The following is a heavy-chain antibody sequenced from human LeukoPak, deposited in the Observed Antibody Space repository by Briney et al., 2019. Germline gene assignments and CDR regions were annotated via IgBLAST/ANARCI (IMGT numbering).Heavy chain of an antibody. CDR2: IIPIFGTA. CDR1: GGTFSSYA. CDR3: ERESVWFGELKGAFDP. Sequence: ASVKVSCKASGGTFSSYAISWVRQAPGQGLEWMGGIIPIFGTANYAQKFQGRVTITTDESTSTAYMELSSLRSEDTAVYYCERESVWFGELKGAFDPWGQGTLVTVSS. D-gene: IGHD3-10*01. J-gene: IGHJ5*02. V-gene: IGHV1-69*05.